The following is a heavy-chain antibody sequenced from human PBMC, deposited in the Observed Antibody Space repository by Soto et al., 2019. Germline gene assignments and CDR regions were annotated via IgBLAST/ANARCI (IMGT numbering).Heavy chain of an antibody. J-gene: IGHJ5*02. Sequence: SETLSLTCAVYGGSFSGYYWSWIRQSPGKGLEWIGEINHSGSTNYNPSLKSRVTISVDTSKNQFSLKLSSVTAADTAVYYCARAGPYDFWSGYVSPWWFDPWGQGTLVTVSS. V-gene: IGHV4-34*01. CDR3: ARAGPYDFWSGYVSPWWFDP. CDR1: GGSFSGYY. D-gene: IGHD3-3*01. CDR2: INHSGST.